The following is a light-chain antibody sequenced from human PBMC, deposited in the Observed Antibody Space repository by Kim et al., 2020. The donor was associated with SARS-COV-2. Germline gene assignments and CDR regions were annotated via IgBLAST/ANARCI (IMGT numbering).Light chain of an antibody. CDR3: QVWDSSTARV. J-gene: IGLJ3*02. CDR2: DDS. V-gene: IGLV3-21*02. Sequence: VLPRHAARITCWGNNYGSNRVPWYQLTPGQAAGLVIYDDSERPKWVRERLYGPSSGTAAAMNDSRVGAGDEADYYCQVWDSSTARVFGGGTQLTVL. CDR1: NYGSNR.